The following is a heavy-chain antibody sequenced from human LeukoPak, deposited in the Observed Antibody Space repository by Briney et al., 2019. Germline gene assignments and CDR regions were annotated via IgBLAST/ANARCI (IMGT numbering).Heavy chain of an antibody. CDR3: VREIGWFDP. V-gene: IGHV3-23*01. CDR2: ISDSGGST. J-gene: IGHJ5*02. CDR1: GFTFSSYA. Sequence: TGASLRLSCAAYGFTFSSYAMSWVRQAPGEGLEWVSVISDSGGSTYYADSVKGRFTISRDNSKNTLYLQMNSLTAEDTAVYYCVREIGWFDPWGQGTLVTVSS.